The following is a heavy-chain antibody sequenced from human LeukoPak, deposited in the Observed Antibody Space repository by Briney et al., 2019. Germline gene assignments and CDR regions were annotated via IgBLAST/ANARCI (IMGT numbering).Heavy chain of an antibody. V-gene: IGHV3-23*01. CDR3: AKDRAATADAFDI. Sequence: GGSLRLSCAASGFIFSSHGMSWVRQAPGKGLEWVSAISDSGGSTYYADSVKGRFTISRDNSKNTLYLQMNSLRAEDTAVYYCAKDRAATADAFDIWGQGTMVTVSS. J-gene: IGHJ3*02. CDR1: GFIFSSHG. CDR2: ISDSGGST. D-gene: IGHD2-21*02.